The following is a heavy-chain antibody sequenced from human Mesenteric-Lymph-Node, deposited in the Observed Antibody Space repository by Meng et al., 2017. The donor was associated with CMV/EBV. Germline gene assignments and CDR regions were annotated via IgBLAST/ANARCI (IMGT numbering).Heavy chain of an antibody. CDR3: ARDTSGGFFLFGN. CDR1: GYNFSGYY. D-gene: IGHD3-3*01. CDR2: INPNSGAT. Sequence: ASVKVSCKASGYNFSGYYIHWVRQAPGQGLEWMGWINPNSGATNSAQKFQGRVTMTRDTSISTVYMELSRLRSDDTAVFYCARDTSGGFFLFGNWGQGTLVTVSS. J-gene: IGHJ4*02. V-gene: IGHV1-2*02.